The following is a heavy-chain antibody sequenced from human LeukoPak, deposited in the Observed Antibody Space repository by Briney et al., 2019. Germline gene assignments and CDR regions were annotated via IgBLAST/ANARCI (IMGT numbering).Heavy chain of an antibody. D-gene: IGHD2-2*03. Sequence: SETLSLTCTVSGDSISSSDYYWGWIRQPPGKGLEWIGSFYYSGNTYYNPSLKSRVTISVDPSKNQLSLKLSSVTAADTAVYYCAREWVDVVVVPAAMDYYYYMDVWGKGTTVTVSS. CDR1: GDSISSSDYY. CDR3: AREWVDVVVVPAAMDYYYYMDV. CDR2: FYYSGNT. V-gene: IGHV4-39*07. J-gene: IGHJ6*03.